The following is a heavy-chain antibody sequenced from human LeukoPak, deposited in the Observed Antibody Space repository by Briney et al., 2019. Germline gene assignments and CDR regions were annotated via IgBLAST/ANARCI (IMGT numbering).Heavy chain of an antibody. CDR2: IKQDGSEK. Sequence: PGGSLRLSCAASGFTFSSNWMSWVRQAPGKGLEWVANIKQDGSEKYYVDSVKGRFTISRDNAKNSLYLQMNSLRAEDTAVYYCARDAHYYDSSGHDYWGQGTLVTVSS. D-gene: IGHD3-22*01. CDR1: GFTFSSNW. CDR3: ARDAHYYDSSGHDY. J-gene: IGHJ4*02. V-gene: IGHV3-7*01.